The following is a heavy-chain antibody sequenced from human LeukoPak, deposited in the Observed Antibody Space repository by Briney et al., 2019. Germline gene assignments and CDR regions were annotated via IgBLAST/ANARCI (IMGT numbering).Heavy chain of an antibody. D-gene: IGHD6-13*01. CDR1: GFTFSSNA. CDR3: ARESSRYHTIDY. Sequence: PGGSLRLSCAASGFTFSSNAMHWVRQAPGKGLEYVSAISSIGGGTYYANSVKDRFTISRDNSKNTLYLQMGSLRAEDMAAYYCARESSRYHTIDYWGQGTLVTVSS. V-gene: IGHV3-64*01. CDR2: ISSIGGGT. J-gene: IGHJ4*02.